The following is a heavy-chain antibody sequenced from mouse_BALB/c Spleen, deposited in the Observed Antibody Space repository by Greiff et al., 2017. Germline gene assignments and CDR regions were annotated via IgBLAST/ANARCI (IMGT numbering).Heavy chain of an antibody. CDR1: GFNIKDTY. CDR2: IDPANGNT. D-gene: IGHD1-2*01. CDR3: ARLRLPYYFDY. Sequence: VHVKQSGAELVKPGASVKLSCTASGFNIKDTYMHWVKQRPEQGLEWIGRIDPANGNTKYDPKFQGKATITADTSSNTAYLQLSSLTSEDTAVYYCARLRLPYYFDYWGQGTTLTVSS. V-gene: IGHV14-3*02. J-gene: IGHJ2*01.